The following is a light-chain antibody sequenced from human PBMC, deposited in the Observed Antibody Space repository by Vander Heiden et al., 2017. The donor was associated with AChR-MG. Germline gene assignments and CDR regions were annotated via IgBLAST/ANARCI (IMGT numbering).Light chain of an antibody. J-gene: IGKJ1*01. V-gene: IGKV1-5*03. CDR2: KAT. CDR1: QSVNTW. CDR3: QQYKGYWT. Sequence: DFQMTQSPSTLSASIGDRVTLTCRASQSVNTWVAWYQQKPGKAPKLLIYKATSLLDGVPSRFSGSGSGTEFTLTISSLQSEDSATYYCQQYKGYWTFGQGTKVEIK.